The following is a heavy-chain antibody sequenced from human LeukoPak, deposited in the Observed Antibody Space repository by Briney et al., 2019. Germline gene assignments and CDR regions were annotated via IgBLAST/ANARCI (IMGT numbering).Heavy chain of an antibody. CDR1: GGSFSGYY. J-gene: IGHJ4*02. CDR2: INHSGST. V-gene: IGHV4-34*01. CDR3: ARGAGWQQLALYYFDC. Sequence: PSETLSVTCAVHGGSFSGYYWSWIPPRPGKGLEWSWEINHSGSTNYNSSLKSRVTISVDTSKNQFSLKLNSVTVGDTAVYYCARGAGWQQLALYYFDCWGQGTLVTVSS. D-gene: IGHD4-11*01.